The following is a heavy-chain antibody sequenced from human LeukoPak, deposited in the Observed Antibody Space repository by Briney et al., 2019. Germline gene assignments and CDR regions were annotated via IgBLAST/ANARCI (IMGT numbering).Heavy chain of an antibody. D-gene: IGHD3-9*01. CDR3: AKDHDILTGYPYYFDY. CDR2: ISGSGGST. V-gene: IGHV3-23*01. CDR1: GFTFSSYA. J-gene: IGHJ4*02. Sequence: GGSLRPSCAASGFTFSSYAMSWVRQAPGKGLEWVSAISGSGGSTYYADSVKGRFTISRDNSKNTLYLQMNSLRAEDTAVYYCAKDHDILTGYPYYFDYWGQGTLVTVSS.